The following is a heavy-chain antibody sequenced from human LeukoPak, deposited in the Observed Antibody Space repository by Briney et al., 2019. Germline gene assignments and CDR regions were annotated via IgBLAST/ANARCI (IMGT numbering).Heavy chain of an antibody. CDR3: ARDRDGYNGGDY. Sequence: ASVKVSCKASGYTFTSYDINWVRQATGQGLEWMGWMNPNTGNTGYAQKFQGRVTITRNTSISTVYMELSSLRSEDTAVFYCARDRDGYNGGDYWGQGTLVTVSS. D-gene: IGHD5-24*01. CDR1: GYTFTSYD. V-gene: IGHV1-8*03. CDR2: MNPNTGNT. J-gene: IGHJ4*02.